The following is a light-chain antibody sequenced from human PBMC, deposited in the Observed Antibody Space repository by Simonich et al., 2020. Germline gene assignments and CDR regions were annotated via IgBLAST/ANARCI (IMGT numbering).Light chain of an antibody. Sequence: QPVLTQPPSASASLGASVTLTCTLSSGYSNYQVDWYQQRPGKGPRFVMRVGTGGIVGYKGDGIPYRFSVLGSGLNRYLTIKNIQEEDESDYHCGADHGSGSNFVVVFGGGTKLTVL. V-gene: IGLV9-49*01. CDR1: SGYSNYQ. CDR2: VGTGGIVG. CDR3: GADHGSGSNFVVV. J-gene: IGLJ2*01.